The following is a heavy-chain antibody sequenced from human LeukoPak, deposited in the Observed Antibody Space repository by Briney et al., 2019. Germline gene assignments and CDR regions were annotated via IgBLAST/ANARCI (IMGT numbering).Heavy chain of an antibody. CDR1: GFTFSSYA. Sequence: PGGFLRLSCAASGFTFSSYAMSWVRQAPGKGLEWVSAISGSGGSTYYADSVKGRFTISRDNSKNTLYLQMNSLRAEDTAVYYCAKAGSTSGRTHYFDYWGQGTLVTVSS. CDR3: AKAGSTSGRTHYFDY. D-gene: IGHD2-2*01. V-gene: IGHV3-23*01. J-gene: IGHJ4*02. CDR2: ISGSGGST.